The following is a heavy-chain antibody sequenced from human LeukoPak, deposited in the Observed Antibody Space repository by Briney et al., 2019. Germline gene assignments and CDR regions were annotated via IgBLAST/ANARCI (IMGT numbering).Heavy chain of an antibody. CDR2: IKPDGSEK. CDR3: AKEGRSTTPGY. CDR1: GFTLSIYW. Sequence: PGGSLRLSCAASGFTLSIYWMSWVRQAPGKGLEWVANIKPDGSEKYYVDSVKGRFTISRDNAKNTLYLQMNSLRAEDTAVYFCAKEGRSTTPGYWGQGTLVTVSS. V-gene: IGHV3-7*01. D-gene: IGHD6-13*01. J-gene: IGHJ4*02.